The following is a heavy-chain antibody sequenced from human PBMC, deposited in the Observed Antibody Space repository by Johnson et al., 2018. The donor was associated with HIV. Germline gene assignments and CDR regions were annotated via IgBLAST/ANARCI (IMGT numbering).Heavy chain of an antibody. Sequence: QVQLMESGGGVVQPGGSLRLSCVVSGFTFSSYGMHWVRQAPGKGLEWVAVIQHDGSNKYYADSVKGRFTISRDNSKNTLYLQMNSLRAEDTAVYYCARSPGYSLLDAFDIWGQGTMVTVSS. V-gene: IGHV3-30*03. J-gene: IGHJ3*02. CDR2: IQHDGSNK. CDR1: GFTFSSYG. CDR3: ARSPGYSLLDAFDI. D-gene: IGHD1-26*01.